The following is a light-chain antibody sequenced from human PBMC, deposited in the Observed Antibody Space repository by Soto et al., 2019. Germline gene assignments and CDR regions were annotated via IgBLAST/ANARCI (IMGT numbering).Light chain of an antibody. CDR3: QQFGDLTFI. V-gene: IGKV1-33*01. CDR2: DAS. Sequence: DIKMTQSPSSLSASVGDRVTITCQASQDINNYLNLYQQKPGKAPRLLIYDASDLETGVPSRFSGSGSGTDFTLTISNLQPEDIATYYCQQFGDLTFIFGQGTRLEIK. CDR1: QDINNY. J-gene: IGKJ5*01.